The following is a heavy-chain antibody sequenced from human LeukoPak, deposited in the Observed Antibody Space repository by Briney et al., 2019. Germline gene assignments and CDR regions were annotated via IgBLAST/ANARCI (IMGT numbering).Heavy chain of an antibody. V-gene: IGHV3-30*04. CDR2: ISYDGSNK. D-gene: IGHD5-18*01. Sequence: GGSLRLSCAASGFTFSNYAMHWVRQAPGKGLEWVTVISYDGSNKYYADSVKGRFTISRDNSKNTLYLQVNSLRPEDTAVYYCARDYIQGGYSYDADYWGQGTLVTVSS. CDR3: ARDYIQGGYSYDADY. CDR1: GFTFSNYA. J-gene: IGHJ4*02.